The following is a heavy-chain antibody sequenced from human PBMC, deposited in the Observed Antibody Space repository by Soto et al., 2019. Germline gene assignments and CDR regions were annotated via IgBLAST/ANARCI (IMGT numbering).Heavy chain of an antibody. CDR2: ISAYNGNT. CDR1: GYTFTTCG. Sequence: ASVKVSCKASGYTFTTCGISWVRQAPGQGLEWMGWISAYNGNTNYAQKLQGRITMTTDTSTSTAYMELRSLRSDDTAVYYCARVSHGWFDPWGQGTLVTVSS. CDR3: ARVSHGWFDP. V-gene: IGHV1-18*01. J-gene: IGHJ5*02.